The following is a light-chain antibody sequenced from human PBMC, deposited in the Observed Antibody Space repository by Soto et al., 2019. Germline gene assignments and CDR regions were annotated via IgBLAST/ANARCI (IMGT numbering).Light chain of an antibody. J-gene: IGLJ3*02. V-gene: IGLV2-8*01. CDR1: SSDVGVYNF. Sequence: QSALTQPPSASGSPGQSVTISCTGTSSDVGVYNFVSWYQQRPGKAPKLMIYDVNKRPSGFPDRFSGSKSGSTASLTVSGLQAEGEADYYCSSYGGSNNLLFGGGTKLTVL. CDR2: DVN. CDR3: SSYGGSNNLL.